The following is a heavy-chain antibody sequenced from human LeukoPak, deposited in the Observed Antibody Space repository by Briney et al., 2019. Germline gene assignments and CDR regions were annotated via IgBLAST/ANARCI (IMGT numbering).Heavy chain of an antibody. Sequence: SETLSLTCSVSGGSITSYYWSWFRQPPGKGLEWIGYIYYSGSANYNPSLKSRVTISVDTSKHQFSLKLPSVTAADTAMYYCARHSRDYPHNWFDPWGQGTLVTVSS. CDR2: IYYSGSA. V-gene: IGHV4-59*08. CDR1: GGSITSYY. CDR3: ARHSRDYPHNWFDP. J-gene: IGHJ5*02. D-gene: IGHD4-17*01.